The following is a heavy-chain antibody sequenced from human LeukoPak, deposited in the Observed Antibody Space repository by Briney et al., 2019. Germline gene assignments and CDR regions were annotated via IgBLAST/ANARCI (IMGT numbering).Heavy chain of an antibody. J-gene: IGHJ5*02. D-gene: IGHD6-6*01. CDR2: TYYRSKWYN. Sequence: SQTLSLTCAISGDSVSSNSAAWNWIRQSPSRGLEWLGRTYYRSKWYNDYAVSVKSRITINPDTSKNQFSLQLNSVTPEDTAVYYCARGGTAARPLARLYNWFDPWGQGTLVTVSS. CDR3: ARGGTAARPLARLYNWFDP. CDR1: GDSVSSNSAA. V-gene: IGHV6-1*01.